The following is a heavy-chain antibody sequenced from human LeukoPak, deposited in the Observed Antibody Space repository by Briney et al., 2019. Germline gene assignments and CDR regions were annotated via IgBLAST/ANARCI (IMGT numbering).Heavy chain of an antibody. CDR2: IHYSGSS. CDR3: ALAPNSNWFDF. CDR1: GDCTSNFY. V-gene: IGHV4-59*03. J-gene: IGHJ5*01. D-gene: IGHD2-8*01. Sequence: SETLSLTCTVSGDCTSNFYWNWIRQSPGKGLEWIGNIHYSGSSVYNPSLKSRGTISIDTSRRQFFLKLNSVTAADTAVYFCALAPNSNWFDFWGPGTLVTVSS.